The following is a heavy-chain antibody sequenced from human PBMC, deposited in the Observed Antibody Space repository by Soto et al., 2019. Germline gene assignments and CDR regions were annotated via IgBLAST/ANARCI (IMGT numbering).Heavy chain of an antibody. J-gene: IGHJ3*02. CDR1: GGSISSGGYY. D-gene: IGHD6-6*01. CDR3: ARYNRDSSSSVSVAFDI. Sequence: QVQLQESGPGLVKPSQTLSLTCTVSGGSISSGGYYWSWIRQHPGKGLEWIGYIYYSGSTYYNPYLKSRVTISVDTSKNQFSLKLSSVTAADTAVYYCARYNRDSSSSVSVAFDIWGQGTMVTVSS. CDR2: IYYSGST. V-gene: IGHV4-31*03.